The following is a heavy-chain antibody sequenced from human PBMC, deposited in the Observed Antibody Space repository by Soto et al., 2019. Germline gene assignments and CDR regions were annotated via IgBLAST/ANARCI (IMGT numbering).Heavy chain of an antibody. CDR3: ARGYFYYGLDV. CDR1: GFTFSSYS. CDR2: ISSSTQ. Sequence: EVQLVESGGGLVQPGGSLRLSCAASGFTFSSYSMNWVRQAPGKGLEWVSYISSSTQYYADSVKGRFTISRDNAKNSLYLQMNSLRDEDTVVYYCARGYFYYGLDVWGQGTTVTVPS. J-gene: IGHJ6*02. D-gene: IGHD1-1*01. V-gene: IGHV3-48*02.